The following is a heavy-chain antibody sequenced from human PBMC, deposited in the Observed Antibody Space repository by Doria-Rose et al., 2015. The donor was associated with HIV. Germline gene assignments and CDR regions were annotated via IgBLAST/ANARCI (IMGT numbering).Heavy chain of an antibody. CDR3: AKDRGRGLPDY. CDR2: ISYDGSKK. J-gene: IGHJ4*02. V-gene: IGHV3-30*18. D-gene: IGHD3-16*01. Sequence: EWVALISYDGSKKYYADSVKGRFIISRDNSKNTLYLQMHSLRAEDTAVFYCAKDRGRGLPDYWGQGTLVTVSS.